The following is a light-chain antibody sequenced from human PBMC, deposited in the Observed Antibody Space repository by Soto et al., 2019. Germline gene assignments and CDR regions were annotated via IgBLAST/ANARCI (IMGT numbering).Light chain of an antibody. CDR1: QYISSW. J-gene: IGKJ4*01. Sequence: DIQMTQSPSGLSASIGDRVTITCRASQYISSWLAWYQQKPGKAPKLLTFDTFSLESGVPSRFSGSRSGTEFTLTISSLQPDDYATYYCQQYNSYSPLTFGGGTKVDIK. CDR2: DTF. V-gene: IGKV1-5*01. CDR3: QQYNSYSPLT.